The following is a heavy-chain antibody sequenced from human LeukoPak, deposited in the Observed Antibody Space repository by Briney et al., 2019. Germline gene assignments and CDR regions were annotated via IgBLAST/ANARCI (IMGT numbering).Heavy chain of an antibody. V-gene: IGHV1-2*02. CDR3: ARIVAGTPFDY. CDR1: GYTFTGYY. J-gene: IGHJ4*02. D-gene: IGHD6-19*01. Sequence: ASVKVSCKASGYTFTGYYMHWVRQAPGQGLEWMGWINPKSGGTNYAQKFQGRVTMTRDTSISTAYMELSRLRSDDTAVYYCARIVAGTPFDYWGQGTLVTVSS. CDR2: INPKSGGT.